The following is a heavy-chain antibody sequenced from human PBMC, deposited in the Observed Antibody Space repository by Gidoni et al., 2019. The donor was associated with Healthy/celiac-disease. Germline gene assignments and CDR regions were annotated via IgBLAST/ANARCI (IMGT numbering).Heavy chain of an antibody. J-gene: IGHJ3*02. CDR2: IKSKTDGGTT. CDR3: TTDQLTMIVVVPPGSGVAFDI. D-gene: IGHD3-22*01. V-gene: IGHV3-15*07. CDR1: GFPFSKAW. Sequence: EVQLVESGGGLVKPGGSLRLSCAASGFPFSKAWLNWVRKAPGKGLEWVGRIKSKTDGGTTDYAAPVKGRFTISRDDSKNTLYLQMNSLKTEDTAVYYCTTDQLTMIVVVPPGSGVAFDIWGQGTMVTVSS.